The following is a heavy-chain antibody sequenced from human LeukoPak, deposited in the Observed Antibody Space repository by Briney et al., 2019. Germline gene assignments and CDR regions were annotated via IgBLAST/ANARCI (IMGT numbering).Heavy chain of an antibody. V-gene: IGHV3-23*01. CDR2: ITGGGSGI. Sequence: GGSLRLSCAASGFTFSNYAMSWVRQAPGKGLEWVSAITGGGSGIYYTDTMKSRFTISRDNSKNTLYLQINSLRAEDTAVYYCAKWGDYDVLTGYYVSDYWGQGTLVTVSS. CDR1: GFTFSNYA. J-gene: IGHJ4*02. D-gene: IGHD3-9*01. CDR3: AKWGDYDVLTGYYVSDY.